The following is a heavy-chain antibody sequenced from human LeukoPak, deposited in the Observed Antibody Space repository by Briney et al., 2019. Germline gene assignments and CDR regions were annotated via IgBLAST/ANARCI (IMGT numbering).Heavy chain of an antibody. CDR2: INPNSGGT. CDR3: ARARVVVAAPDY. CDR1: GYTSTGYY. Sequence: ASVKVSCKASGYTSTGYYMHWVRQAPGQGLEWMGWINPNSGGTNYAQKFQGWVTMTRDTSISTAYMELSRLRSDDTAVYYCARARVVVAAPDYWGQGTLVTVSS. D-gene: IGHD2-15*01. J-gene: IGHJ4*02. V-gene: IGHV1-2*04.